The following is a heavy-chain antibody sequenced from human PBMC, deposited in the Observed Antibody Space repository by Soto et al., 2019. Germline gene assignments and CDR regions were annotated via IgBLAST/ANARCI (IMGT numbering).Heavy chain of an antibody. V-gene: IGHV1-69*13. Sequence: SVKVSCKASGGTFSSYAISWVRQAPGQGLEWMGGIIPIFGTANYAQKFQGRVTITADESTSTAYMELSSLRSEDTAVYYCARRAPEYSSSWYTWFDPWGQGTLVTVS. CDR2: IIPIFGTA. CDR3: ARRAPEYSSSWYTWFDP. J-gene: IGHJ5*02. CDR1: GGTFSSYA. D-gene: IGHD6-13*01.